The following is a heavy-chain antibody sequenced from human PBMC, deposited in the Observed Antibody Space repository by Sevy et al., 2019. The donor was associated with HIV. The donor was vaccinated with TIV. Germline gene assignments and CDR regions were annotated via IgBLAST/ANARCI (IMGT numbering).Heavy chain of an antibody. CDR1: GFTFSDHW. D-gene: IGHD1-26*01. J-gene: IGHJ4*02. CDR3: ARVSRIAGATWDH. CDR2: IKQDGSQT. V-gene: IGHV3-7*01. Sequence: GGSLRLSCAASGFTFSDHWMSWVRQPPGKGPEWMANIKQDGSQTHYVDSMRGRFTISRDNTKNLLYLQMNSLGAEDTAVYYCARVSRIAGATWDHWGQGALVTVSS.